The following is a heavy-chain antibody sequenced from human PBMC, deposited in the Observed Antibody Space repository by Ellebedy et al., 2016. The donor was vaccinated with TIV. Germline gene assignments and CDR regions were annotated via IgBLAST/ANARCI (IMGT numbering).Heavy chain of an antibody. Sequence: SETLSLXXTVSGGSISTSTYYWAWIRQPPEKGLEWIGTISHGGNPYYNPSLKSRVTISVDTSKNQFSLNMSSVTAADTAVYYCSIGHYYYYIDVWGKGTTVTVS. CDR3: SIGHYYYYIDV. J-gene: IGHJ6*03. CDR2: ISHGGNP. CDR1: GGSISTSTYY. V-gene: IGHV4-39*07.